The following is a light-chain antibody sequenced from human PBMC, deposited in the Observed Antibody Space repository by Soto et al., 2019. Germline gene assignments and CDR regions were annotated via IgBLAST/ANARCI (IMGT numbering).Light chain of an antibody. CDR2: AAT. J-gene: IGKJ4*01. Sequence: DIQMTQSPSSVSASVGDTVTISCRASQGINAWLAWYQQKPGKAPKLLVYAATSLQSEVPSRFSGSGSGTDFTLTISGLQAEDFAVYYCQQADSFPLTFGGGTRVEI. CDR1: QGINAW. V-gene: IGKV1D-12*01. CDR3: QQADSFPLT.